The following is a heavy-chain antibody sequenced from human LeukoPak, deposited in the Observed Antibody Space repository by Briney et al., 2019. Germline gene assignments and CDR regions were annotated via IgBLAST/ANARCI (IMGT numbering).Heavy chain of an antibody. CDR2: IYYSGST. CDR3: ARLRYSSALDP. D-gene: IGHD6-25*01. CDR1: GASISSYY. Sequence: SETLSLTCTVSGASISSYYGSWIRQPPGKGLEWIGYIYYSGSTNYNPSLKSRVTISVDTSKNQFSLKLSSVTAADTAVYYCARLRYSSALDPWGQGTLVTVSS. J-gene: IGHJ5*02. V-gene: IGHV4-59*08.